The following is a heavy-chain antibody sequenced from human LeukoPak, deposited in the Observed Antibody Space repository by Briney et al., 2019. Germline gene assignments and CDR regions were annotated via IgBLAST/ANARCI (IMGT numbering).Heavy chain of an antibody. V-gene: IGHV3-23*01. CDR1: GFTFSSYA. Sequence: GGSLRLSCAASGFTFSSYAMSWVRQPPGKGLEWVSAISGSGGSTYYADSVKGRFTISRDNSKNTLYLQMNSLRAEDTAVYYCAIVPKPGSVTQGNVDYWGQGTLVTVSS. CDR2: ISGSGGST. CDR3: AIVPKPGSVTQGNVDY. J-gene: IGHJ4*02. D-gene: IGHD3-10*01.